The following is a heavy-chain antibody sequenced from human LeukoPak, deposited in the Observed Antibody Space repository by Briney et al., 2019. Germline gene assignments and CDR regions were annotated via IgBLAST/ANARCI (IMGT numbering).Heavy chain of an antibody. Sequence: GGSLRLSCAASGFTFSSYAISWVRQAPGKGLEWVSSISGSGGSTYYADSVKGRFTISRHNSKNTLYLQMNSLRAEDTAVYYCARDKVVNSGLYYYYYGKDVWGQGTTVTVSS. D-gene: IGHD2-2*01. J-gene: IGHJ6*02. CDR1: GFTFSSYA. CDR2: ISGSGGST. CDR3: ARDKVVNSGLYYYYYGKDV. V-gene: IGHV3-23*01.